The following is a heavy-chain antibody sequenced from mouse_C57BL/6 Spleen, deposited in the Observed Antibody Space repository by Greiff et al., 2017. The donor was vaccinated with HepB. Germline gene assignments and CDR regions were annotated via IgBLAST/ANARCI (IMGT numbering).Heavy chain of an antibody. CDR1: GFNIKNTY. Sequence: EVQLQQSVAELVRPGASVKLSCTASGFNIKNTYMHWVKQRPEQGLEWIGRIDTANGNTKYAPKFQGTATITADTFSNPAYLQLSSLTSEDTAIDYGDPDSSGSWFAYWGQGTLVTVSA. CDR2: IDTANGNT. V-gene: IGHV14-3*01. CDR3: DPDSSGSWFAY. J-gene: IGHJ3*01. D-gene: IGHD3-2*02.